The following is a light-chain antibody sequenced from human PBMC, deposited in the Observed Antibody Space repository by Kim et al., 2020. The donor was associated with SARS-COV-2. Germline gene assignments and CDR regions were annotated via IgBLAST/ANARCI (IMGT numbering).Light chain of an antibody. Sequence: RQTATPTCTGNSNNVGNEGVAWLQQHQGHPPKLLSCRNNNRPSGISERFSASRSGNTASLTITGLQPEDEADYYCSAWDSSLSAWVFGGGTQLTVL. CDR2: RNN. CDR1: SNNVGNEG. V-gene: IGLV10-54*01. CDR3: SAWDSSLSAWV. J-gene: IGLJ3*02.